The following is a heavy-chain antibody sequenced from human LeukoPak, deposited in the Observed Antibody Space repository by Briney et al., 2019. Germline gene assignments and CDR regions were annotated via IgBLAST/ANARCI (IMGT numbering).Heavy chain of an antibody. V-gene: IGHV4-34*01. J-gene: IGHJ4*02. CDR1: GGSFSGFY. Sequence: TETLSLTCAVYGGSFSGFYWSWIRQPPGKGLEWIGEISHSGSTYHNPSLKSRVTVSVDTSKSQFSLRLSSVTAADTAVYYCARGGLDTRRGGYFDYWGQGILVTVST. CDR3: ARGGLDTRRGGYFDY. CDR2: ISHSGST. D-gene: IGHD5-18*01.